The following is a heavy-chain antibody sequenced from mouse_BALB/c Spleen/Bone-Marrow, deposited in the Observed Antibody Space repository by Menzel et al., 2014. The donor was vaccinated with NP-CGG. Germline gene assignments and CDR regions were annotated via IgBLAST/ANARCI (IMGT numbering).Heavy chain of an antibody. J-gene: IGHJ2*01. V-gene: IGHV5-12-2*01. CDR3: ARHETGTGQYFDY. CDR1: GLTFSNYN. CDR2: ISNGGGNT. Sequence: EVQLVESGGDLVQPGGSLKLSCAASGLTFSNYNISWVRQTPEKRLERVAYISNGGGNTYYPDTVEGRFTISRDNAKNTLYLQMTSLKSEDTAIYYCARHETGTGQYFDYWGQGTTLTVSS. D-gene: IGHD4-1*01.